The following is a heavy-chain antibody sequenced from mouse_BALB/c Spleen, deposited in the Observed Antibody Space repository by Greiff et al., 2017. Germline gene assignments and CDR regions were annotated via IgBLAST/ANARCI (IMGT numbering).Heavy chain of an antibody. Sequence: EVMLVESGGGLVQPKGSLKLSCAASGFTFNTYAMNWVRQAPGKGLEWVARIRSKSNNYATYYADSVKDRFTISRDDSQSMLYLQMNNLKTEDTAMYYCVRGNYYGSSYYYAMDYWGQGTSVTVSS. J-gene: IGHJ4*01. V-gene: IGHV10-1*02. CDR2: IRSKSNNYAT. CDR3: VRGNYYGSSYYYAMDY. D-gene: IGHD1-1*01. CDR1: GFTFNTYA.